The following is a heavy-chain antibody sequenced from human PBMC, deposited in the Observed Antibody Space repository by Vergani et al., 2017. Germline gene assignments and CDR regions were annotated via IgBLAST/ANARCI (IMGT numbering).Heavy chain of an antibody. CDR2: LTGGGGST. CDR3: VKDAGNYENFFDS. Sequence: EVQLLESGGSLKQPGGSVRLSCAASGFTFSTYAMHWVRQAPGKGLEWVSALTGGGGSTYYADSFKGRFILSRVNSRDTLYLQMNSLRPEDTATYYCVKDAGNYENFFDSWGQGTLVTVSS. CDR1: GFTFSTYA. J-gene: IGHJ4*02. D-gene: IGHD1-7*01. V-gene: IGHV3-23*01.